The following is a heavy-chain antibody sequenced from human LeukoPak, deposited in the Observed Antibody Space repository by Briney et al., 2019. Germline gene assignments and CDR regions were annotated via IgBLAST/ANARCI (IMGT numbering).Heavy chain of an antibody. CDR2: IYYSGST. CDR1: GGSISSGGYY. Sequence: KSSETLSLTCTVSGGSISSGGYYWSWIRQHPGKGLEWIGYIYYSGSTYYNPSLKGRVTISVDTSKNQLSLKLSSVTAADTAVYYCARVYYYDSSGHFDYWGQGTLVTVSS. J-gene: IGHJ4*02. D-gene: IGHD3-22*01. CDR3: ARVYYYDSSGHFDY. V-gene: IGHV4-31*03.